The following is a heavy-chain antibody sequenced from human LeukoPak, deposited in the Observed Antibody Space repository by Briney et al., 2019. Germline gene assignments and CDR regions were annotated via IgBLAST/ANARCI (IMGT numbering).Heavy chain of an antibody. Sequence: GGSLRLSCAASGFTFSSYWMHWVRQAPGKGLLWFSRINSDGSSTSYADSVKGRFTISRDNAKNTLHLQMNSLRAEDTAVYYCVRDGQRGAAAGLYFDYWGQGTLVTVSS. V-gene: IGHV3-74*01. CDR3: VRDGQRGAAAGLYFDY. CDR1: GFTFSSYW. CDR2: INSDGSST. J-gene: IGHJ4*02. D-gene: IGHD6-13*01.